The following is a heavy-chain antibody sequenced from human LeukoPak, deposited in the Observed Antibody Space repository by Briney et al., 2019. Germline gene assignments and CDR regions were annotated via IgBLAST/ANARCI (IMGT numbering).Heavy chain of an antibody. CDR2: IIPIFGTA. CDR3: ARERGDSSGYTPPYFDY. V-gene: IGHV1-69*05. CDR1: GGTFSSYA. J-gene: IGHJ4*02. D-gene: IGHD3-22*01. Sequence: SVKVSCKASGGTFSSYAIGWVRQAPGQGLEWMGRIIPIFGTANYAQKFQGRVTFTTDESTSTAYMELSSLRSEDTAVYYCARERGDSSGYTPPYFDYWGQGTLVTVSS.